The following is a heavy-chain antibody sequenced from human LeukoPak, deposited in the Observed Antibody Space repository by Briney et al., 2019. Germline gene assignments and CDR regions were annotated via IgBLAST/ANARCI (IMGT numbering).Heavy chain of an antibody. J-gene: IGHJ4*02. D-gene: IGHD4-23*01. Sequence: PSKTLSLTCTVSGVSISRYYWSWIRQPAGKGLQWIGRIQTSGSTNYNPSLESRIIMSVDTSKNQFSLKLTSVTAADTAVYYCAGDHQDYGANSALWYWGQGTLVIVSS. CDR1: GVSISRYY. V-gene: IGHV4-4*07. CDR3: AGDHQDYGANSALWY. CDR2: IQTSGST.